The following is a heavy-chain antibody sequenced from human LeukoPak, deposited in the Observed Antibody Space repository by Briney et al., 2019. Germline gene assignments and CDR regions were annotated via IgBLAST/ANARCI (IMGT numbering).Heavy chain of an antibody. Sequence: SETLSLTCTVSGGSISSYYWSWIRQPPGKGLEWIGDIYSSGCTNYNPSLKSLIIISVETSKNQYSLKLSSVTAADTAVYYCARVTGYMIEDYFDYWGQGTLVTVSS. CDR2: IYSSGCT. CDR1: GGSISSYY. D-gene: IGHD3-22*01. CDR3: ARVTGYMIEDYFDY. J-gene: IGHJ4*02. V-gene: IGHV4-59*01.